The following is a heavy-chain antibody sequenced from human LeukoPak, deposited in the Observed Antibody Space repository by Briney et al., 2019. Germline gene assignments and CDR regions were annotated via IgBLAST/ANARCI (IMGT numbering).Heavy chain of an antibody. V-gene: IGHV4-59*01. Sequence: KPSETLSLTCTVSGGSISSYYWSWIRQPPGKGLEWIGYIYYSGSTNYNPSLKSRVTISVDTSKNQSSLKLSSVTAADTAVYYCARDRDYYGSGLETGFDPWGQGTLVTVSS. J-gene: IGHJ5*02. CDR2: IYYSGST. D-gene: IGHD3-10*01. CDR1: GGSISSYY. CDR3: ARDRDYYGSGLETGFDP.